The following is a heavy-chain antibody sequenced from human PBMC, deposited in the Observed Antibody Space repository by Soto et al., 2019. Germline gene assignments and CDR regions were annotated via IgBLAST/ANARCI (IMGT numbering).Heavy chain of an antibody. V-gene: IGHV1-18*01. D-gene: IGHD6-19*01. Sequence: RASVKVSCKASGYTFTSYGISWVRQAPGQGLEWMGWISAYNGNTNYAQKLQGRVTMTTDTSTSTAYMELRSLRSDDTAVYYCAREVAGTGNWFDPWVQGTLVTVSS. CDR1: GYTFTSYG. CDR2: ISAYNGNT. J-gene: IGHJ5*02. CDR3: AREVAGTGNWFDP.